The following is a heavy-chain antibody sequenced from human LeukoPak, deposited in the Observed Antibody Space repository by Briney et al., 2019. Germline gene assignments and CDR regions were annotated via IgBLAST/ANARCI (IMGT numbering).Heavy chain of an antibody. J-gene: IGHJ5*02. CDR1: GYTFTSYG. CDR2: INPNSGGT. V-gene: IGHV1-2*02. D-gene: IGHD1-26*01. Sequence: ASVKVSCKASGYTFTSYGISWVRQAPGQGLEWMGWINPNSGGTNYAQKLQGRVTMTRDTSISTAYMELSRLRSDDTAVYYCASSAYNWFDPWGQGTLVTVSS. CDR3: ASSAYNWFDP.